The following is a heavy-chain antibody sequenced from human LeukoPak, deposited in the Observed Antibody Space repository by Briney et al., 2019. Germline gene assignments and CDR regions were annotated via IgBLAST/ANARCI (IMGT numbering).Heavy chain of an antibody. J-gene: IGHJ4*02. V-gene: IGHV3-66*01. CDR1: GFTVSSNY. CDR3: ARDQYYYDSSGYAYFDY. D-gene: IGHD3-22*01. CDR2: LYSGGST. Sequence: PGGSLRLSCAASGFTVSSNYMSWVRQAPGKGPEWVSVLYSGGSTYYADSVKGRFTISRDNSKNTLYLQMNSLRAEDTAVYYCARDQYYYDSSGYAYFDYWGQGTLVTVSS.